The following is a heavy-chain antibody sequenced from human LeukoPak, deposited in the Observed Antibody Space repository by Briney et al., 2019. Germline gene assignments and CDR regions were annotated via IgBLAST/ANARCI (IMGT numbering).Heavy chain of an antibody. CDR2: IYDSGST. J-gene: IGHJ3*02. D-gene: IGHD3-10*01. Sequence: SQTLSLTCTVSGGSISSGSYYWSWIRQPAGKGLEWIGYIYDSGSTNYNPSLKSRVTISVDTSKNQFSLKLSSVTAADTAVYYCARDSGVGFDIWGQGTMVTVSS. CDR1: GGSISSGSYY. V-gene: IGHV4-61*10. CDR3: ARDSGVGFDI.